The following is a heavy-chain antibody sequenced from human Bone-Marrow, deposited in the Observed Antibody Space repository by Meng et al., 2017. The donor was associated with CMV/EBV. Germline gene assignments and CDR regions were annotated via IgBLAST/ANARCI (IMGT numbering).Heavy chain of an antibody. Sequence: AYYWGWIRQPPGKGLEWIGYIYYSGSTYYNPSLKSRVTISVDTSKNQFSLKLSSVTAADTAVYYCARGRPGYDFWSGPPGSGWFDPWGQGTLVTVSS. J-gene: IGHJ5*02. CDR2: IYYSGST. V-gene: IGHV4-30-4*08. D-gene: IGHD3-3*01. CDR1: AYY. CDR3: ARGRPGYDFWSGPPGSGWFDP.